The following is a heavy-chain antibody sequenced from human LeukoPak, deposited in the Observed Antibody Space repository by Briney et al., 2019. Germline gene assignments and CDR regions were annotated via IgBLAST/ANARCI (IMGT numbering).Heavy chain of an antibody. Sequence: GGSLRLSCAASGFTFSSYWMHWVRQAPGKGLVWVSRINSDGTSTSYADSVKGRFTISRDNAKNTLYLQMNSLRVEDTAVYYCARYKLTPSGSCYGFDYWGQGTLVTVSS. D-gene: IGHD1-26*01. CDR3: ARYKLTPSGSCYGFDY. V-gene: IGHV3-74*01. CDR2: INSDGTST. CDR1: GFTFSSYW. J-gene: IGHJ4*02.